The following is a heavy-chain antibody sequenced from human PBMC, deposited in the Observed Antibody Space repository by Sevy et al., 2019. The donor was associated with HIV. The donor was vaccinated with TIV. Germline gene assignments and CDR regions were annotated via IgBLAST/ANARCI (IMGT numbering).Heavy chain of an antibody. J-gene: IGHJ3*01. Sequence: GGSLRLSCAASGFTFSSYAMSWVRQAPGKGLEWVSGNSGSGDRTYYADSVKGRFTISRDKSKNTLYLQMKSLRADDTAVYYCAKVVVGAVTGIDAFDLWGQGTMVTVSS. CDR1: GFTFSSYA. CDR2: NSGSGDRT. V-gene: IGHV3-23*01. D-gene: IGHD1-26*01. CDR3: AKVVVGAVTGIDAFDL.